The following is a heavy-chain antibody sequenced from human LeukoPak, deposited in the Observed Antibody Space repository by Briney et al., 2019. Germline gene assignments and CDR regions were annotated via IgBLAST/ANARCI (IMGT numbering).Heavy chain of an antibody. J-gene: IGHJ4*02. CDR3: ARLYGSGSYYIDY. CDR2: IYYSGST. Sequence: SETLSLTCTVSGGSISSYYWSWIRQPPGKGLEWIGYIYYSGSTNYNPSLKSRVTISVDTSKNQFSLKLCSVTAADTAVYHCARLYGSGSYYIDYWGQGTLVTVSS. V-gene: IGHV4-59*01. D-gene: IGHD3-10*01. CDR1: GGSISSYY.